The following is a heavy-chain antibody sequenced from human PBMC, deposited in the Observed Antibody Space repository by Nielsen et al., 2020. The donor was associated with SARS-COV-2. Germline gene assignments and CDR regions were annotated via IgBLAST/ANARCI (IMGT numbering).Heavy chain of an antibody. V-gene: IGHV3-66*01. CDR1: GFTVSSNY. CDR2: IYSGGTT. J-gene: IGHJ4*02. D-gene: IGHD2-2*01. Sequence: GESLQISCAASGFTVSSNYMSWVRQAPGRGLEWVSVIYSGGTTYYGDSVRGRFTISRDKSKNTLYLQMNSLRAEDTAVYYCAREPYCSTTSCRGRLVYWGQGTLVSVSS. CDR3: AREPYCSTTSCRGRLVY.